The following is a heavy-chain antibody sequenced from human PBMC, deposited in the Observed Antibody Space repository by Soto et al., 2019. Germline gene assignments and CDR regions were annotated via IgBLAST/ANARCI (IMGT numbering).Heavy chain of an antibody. CDR2: MSSDGTTA. CDR3: ARDQGTRRYDFRTGFFFF. J-gene: IGHJ4*02. CDR1: GFTFSAYG. D-gene: IGHD3-3*01. Sequence: GGSLRLSCVASGFTFSAYGMHWVRQAPGKGLEWVAVMSSDGTTAYYSDSVKGRFTCSRETSKNTLFLQVNSLRAEDTAVYYCARDQGTRRYDFRTGFFFFWGQGTPVTVSS. V-gene: IGHV3-33*01.